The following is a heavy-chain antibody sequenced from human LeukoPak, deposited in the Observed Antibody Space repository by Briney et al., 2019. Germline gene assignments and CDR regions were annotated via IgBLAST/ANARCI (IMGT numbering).Heavy chain of an antibody. V-gene: IGHV4-34*01. CDR1: GGSFSGYY. Sequence: PSETLSLTCAVYGGSFSGYYWSWIRQPPGKGLEWIGEINHSGSTNYNPSLKSRVTISVDTSKNQFSLKLSSVTAADTAVYYCARLGSAGGFDYWGQGTLVTVSS. J-gene: IGHJ4*02. CDR2: INHSGST. CDR3: ARLGSAGGFDY. D-gene: IGHD6-13*01.